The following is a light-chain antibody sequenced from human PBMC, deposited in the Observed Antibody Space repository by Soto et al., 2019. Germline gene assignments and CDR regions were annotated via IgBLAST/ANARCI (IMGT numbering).Light chain of an antibody. CDR1: QNLGTLY. J-gene: IGKJ1*01. V-gene: IGKV3-20*01. Sequence: EIVLTQSPRALSLYPGERGTLSCRASQNLGTLYLAWFQQKSGQAPRLLIYSASRRATGTPDRFTGSGSGTDFTLTINRVEPEDFAVYFCQQYAGSPRTFGQGTKV. CDR2: SAS. CDR3: QQYAGSPRT.